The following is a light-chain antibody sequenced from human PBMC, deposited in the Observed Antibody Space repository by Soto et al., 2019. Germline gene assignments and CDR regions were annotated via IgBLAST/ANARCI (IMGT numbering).Light chain of an antibody. J-gene: IGLJ2*01. Sequence: QSVLPQPASVSGSPGQSITISCTGTSGDVGGYNYVSWYQQHPGKAPNLMIYDVSHRPSGVSDRFSGSKSGNTASLTISGLQAEDEADYYCSSYTTSSTVVFGGGTQLTVL. CDR3: SSYTTSSTVV. CDR1: SGDVGGYNY. CDR2: DVS. V-gene: IGLV2-14*01.